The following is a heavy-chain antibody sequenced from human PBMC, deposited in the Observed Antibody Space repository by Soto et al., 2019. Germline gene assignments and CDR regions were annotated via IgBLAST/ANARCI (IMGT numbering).Heavy chain of an antibody. CDR1: GFTFSSYG. Sequence: GGSLRLSCAASGFTFSSYGMHWVRQAPGKGLEWVAVILYDGSITYYAGSVKGRFTISRDNSKNTLHLQMNSLRPEDTAVYYCAKGNHDYGDSVLNAFDLWGQGTMVTVSS. D-gene: IGHD4-17*01. CDR2: ILYDGSIT. J-gene: IGHJ3*01. CDR3: AKGNHDYGDSVLNAFDL. V-gene: IGHV3-30*18.